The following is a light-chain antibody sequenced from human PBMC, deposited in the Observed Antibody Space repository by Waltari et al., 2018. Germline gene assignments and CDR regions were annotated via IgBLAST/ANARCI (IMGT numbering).Light chain of an antibody. CDR1: QSIRST. CDR2: DAS. CDR3: QQYTNWPLT. V-gene: IGKV3D-15*01. J-gene: IGKJ4*01. Sequence: EIVLTQSPATLSVSPGERATLSCWASQSIRSTLAWYQQKPGQDPRLLIYDASTRATGIPVRFSGSGSGTYFTLTISSLQSEDFAVYYCQQYTNWPLTFGGGTKVEI.